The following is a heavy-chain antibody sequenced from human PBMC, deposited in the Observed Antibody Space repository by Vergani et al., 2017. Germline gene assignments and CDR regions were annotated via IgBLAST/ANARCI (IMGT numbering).Heavy chain of an antibody. CDR3: AREYYDILTGSYYYYGMDV. V-gene: IGHV1-2*02. CDR2: INPNSGGT. D-gene: IGHD3-9*01. J-gene: IGHJ6*02. CDR1: GYTFTGYY. Sequence: QVQLVQSGAEVKKPGASVKVSCKASGYTFTGYYMHWMRQAPGQGLEWMGWINPNSGGTEYAQKFQGRVTMTTETSISTAYMELSRLRSDDTAVYYCAREYYDILTGSYYYYGMDVWGQGTTVTVSS.